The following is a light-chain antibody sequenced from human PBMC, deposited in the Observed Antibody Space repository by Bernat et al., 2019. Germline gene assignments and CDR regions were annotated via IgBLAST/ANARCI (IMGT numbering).Light chain of an antibody. CDR3: SSYTRSATYV. CDR2: AVA. V-gene: IGLV2-14*03. Sequence: QSALTQPASVSGSPGHSITISCIGTSSDIGSYNYVSWYQQHPGKAPNLLIYAVANRPSGVSNRFSATKSGNTASLAISGLQGEDESDYCCSSYTRSATYVFGTGTKVTVL. J-gene: IGLJ1*01. CDR1: SSDIGSYNY.